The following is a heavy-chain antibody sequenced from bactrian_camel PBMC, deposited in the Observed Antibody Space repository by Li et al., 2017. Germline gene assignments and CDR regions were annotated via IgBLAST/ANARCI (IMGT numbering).Heavy chain of an antibody. CDR2: IYTGGGTI. CDR1: RYDFSGIR. D-gene: IGHD5*01. Sequence: HVQLVESGGGSVQAGGSLRLSCGTSRYDFSGIRVGWFRQAPGQEREAVALIYTGGGTIRYVDSVKGRFTISQDNAKSTVYLQMNSLKPEDTAVYYCAPERGSCYGADWGQGTQVTVS. V-gene: IGHV3S54*01. CDR3: APERGSCYGAD. J-gene: IGHJ4*01.